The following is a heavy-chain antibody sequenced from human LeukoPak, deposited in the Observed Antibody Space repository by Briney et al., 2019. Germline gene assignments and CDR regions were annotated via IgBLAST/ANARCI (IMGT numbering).Heavy chain of an antibody. D-gene: IGHD2-2*01. V-gene: IGHV4-4*07. Sequence: PSETLSLTCTVSGVSISTYYWSWIRQPAGKGLEWIGRIHSIGTTHYNPSLRSRVTLSIDTSTNQFSLKLSSVTAADTAVYYCGRLNLPAVSGAFDYWGQGTLVTVSS. J-gene: IGHJ4*02. CDR3: GRLNLPAVSGAFDY. CDR2: IHSIGTT. CDR1: GVSISTYY.